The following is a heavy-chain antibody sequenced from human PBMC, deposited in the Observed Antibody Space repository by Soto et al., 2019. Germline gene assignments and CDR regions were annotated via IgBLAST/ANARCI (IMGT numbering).Heavy chain of an antibody. Sequence: QLQLQESGPGLVKPSETLSLTCTVSGGSISSSSYYWGWIRQPPGKGLEWIGSIYYSGSTYYNPSLKSRVTISVDTSKNQFSLKLSSVTAADTAVYYCARRGGKWLREEKQHFDHWGQGTLVTVSS. V-gene: IGHV4-39*01. J-gene: IGHJ4*02. CDR1: GGSISSSSYY. CDR2: IYYSGST. D-gene: IGHD5-12*01. CDR3: ARRGGKWLREEKQHFDH.